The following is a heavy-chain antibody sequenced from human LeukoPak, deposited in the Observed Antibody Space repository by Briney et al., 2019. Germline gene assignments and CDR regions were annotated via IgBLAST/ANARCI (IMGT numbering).Heavy chain of an antibody. D-gene: IGHD6-6*01. CDR1: GYSFTSYW. V-gene: IGHV5-51*01. J-gene: IGHJ5*02. CDR2: IYPGDSDT. CDR3: ARQYSSSSGWFDP. Sequence: GESLKISCKGSGYSFTSYWNGWVRQMPGKGLEWMGIIYPGDSDTKYSPSFQGQVTISADKSISTAYLQWSSLKASDTAMYYCARQYSSSSGWFDPWGQGTLVTVSS.